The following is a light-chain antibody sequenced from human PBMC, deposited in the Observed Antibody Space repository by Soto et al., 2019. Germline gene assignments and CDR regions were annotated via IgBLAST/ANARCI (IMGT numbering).Light chain of an antibody. CDR1: QSISNY. CDR2: AAS. V-gene: IGKV1-39*01. CDR3: QHPKWA. J-gene: IGKJ1*01. Sequence: DIQMTQSPSSLSASVGDRVTITCRASQSISNYLSWYQQKPGKAPKLLIYAASALQTGVPSRFSGSGSGTDFTLTITNLQPEDSGTYYCQHPKWAFGQGTTVEI.